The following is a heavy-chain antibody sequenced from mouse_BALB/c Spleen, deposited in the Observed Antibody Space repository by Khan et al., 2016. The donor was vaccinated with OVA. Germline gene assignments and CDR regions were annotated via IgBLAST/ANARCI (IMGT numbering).Heavy chain of an antibody. CDR1: GDSITNGY. CDR3: ARGNFPLTY. V-gene: IGHV3-8*02. CDR2: ISYSGST. Sequence: EVQLQESGPSLVKPSQTLSLTCSVTGDSITNGYSNWIRKFPGNELEYMGYISYSGSTYYNPSLKSRLSITRDTSKNQYHLQLNSLTTADTATEYCARGNFPLTYGGQGTLVTVSA. J-gene: IGHJ3*01.